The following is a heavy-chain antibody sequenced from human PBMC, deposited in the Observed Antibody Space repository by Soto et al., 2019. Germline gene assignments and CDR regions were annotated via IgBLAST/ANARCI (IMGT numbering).Heavy chain of an antibody. D-gene: IGHD2-15*01. J-gene: IGHJ3*02. CDR1: GFPVSSYA. V-gene: IGHV3-23*01. CDR3: EKDAKKPIVVAFDI. CDR2: ISGSSDST. Sequence: GGSLRLSCAASGFPVSSYAMSWIRQAPGKGLEWVSAISGSSDSTYNADSVKGRFTISRDNSNNTLYLQVNSLRAEDTAVYYCEKDAKKPIVVAFDIWGQGTMVTVSS.